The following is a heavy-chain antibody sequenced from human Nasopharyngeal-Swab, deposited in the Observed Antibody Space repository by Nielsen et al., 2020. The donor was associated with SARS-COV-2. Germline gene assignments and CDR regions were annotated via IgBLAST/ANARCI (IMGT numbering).Heavy chain of an antibody. CDR2: ISPSNGNR. Sequence: ASVKVSCKASGYTFSSYGLSWVRQAPGQGLEWLGWISPSNGNRNYAEKVLGRVTMTTDTSTSTAYMELKSLRSDDMGVYYCARGGYSGGPAYFDYWGQGTLVTVSS. CDR3: ARGGYSGGPAYFDY. J-gene: IGHJ4*02. V-gene: IGHV1-18*03. D-gene: IGHD6-19*01. CDR1: GYTFSSYG.